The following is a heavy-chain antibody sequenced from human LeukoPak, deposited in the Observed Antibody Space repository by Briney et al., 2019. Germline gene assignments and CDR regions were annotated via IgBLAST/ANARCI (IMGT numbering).Heavy chain of an antibody. CDR3: ARDKGPIFCCGDCSYFDY. CDR2: INPNSGGT. V-gene: IGHV1-2*06. J-gene: IGHJ4*02. Sequence: GASVKVSCKASGGTFSSYAISWVRQAPGQGLEWMGRINPNSGGTNYAQKFQGRVTMTRDTSISTAYMELSRLRSDDTAVYYCARDKGPIFCCGDCSYFDYWGQGTLVTVSS. D-gene: IGHD2-21*02. CDR1: GGTFSSYA.